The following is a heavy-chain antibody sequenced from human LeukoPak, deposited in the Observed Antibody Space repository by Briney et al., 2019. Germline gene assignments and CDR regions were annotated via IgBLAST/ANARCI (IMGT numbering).Heavy chain of an antibody. D-gene: IGHD5-18*01. CDR1: GYKFTGYY. CDR2: INPDSGDS. V-gene: IGHV1-2*02. J-gene: IGHJ4*02. Sequence: GASVKVSCKASGYKFTGYYMHWVRQAPGQGLEWMGWINPDSGDSHHAQKFQGRVTMTRDTSIGTAYMELSRLRSDDTAVYYCAREIGGILVFDYWGQGTLVTVSS. CDR3: AREIGGILVFDY.